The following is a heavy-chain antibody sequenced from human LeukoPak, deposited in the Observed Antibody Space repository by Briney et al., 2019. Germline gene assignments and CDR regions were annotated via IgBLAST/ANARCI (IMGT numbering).Heavy chain of an antibody. Sequence: ASVEVSCKASGYTFTSYDINWVRQATGQGLEWMGWMNPNSGNTGHAQKFQGRVTMTRNTSISTAYMELSSLRSEDTAVYYCAKTVRIVVVPAAISYYFDYWGQGTLVTVSS. CDR2: MNPNSGNT. CDR1: GYTFTSYD. V-gene: IGHV1-8*01. D-gene: IGHD2-2*02. CDR3: AKTVRIVVVPAAISYYFDY. J-gene: IGHJ4*02.